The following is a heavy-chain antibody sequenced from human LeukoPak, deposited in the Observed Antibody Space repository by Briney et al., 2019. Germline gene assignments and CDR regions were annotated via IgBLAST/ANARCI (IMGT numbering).Heavy chain of an antibody. V-gene: IGHV3-33*01. CDR1: GFTFSSYG. J-gene: IGHJ4*02. Sequence: PGGSLRLSCAASGFTFSSYGMHWVRQAPGKGLEWVAVIWYDGSNKYYADSVKGRFTISRDNSKNTLYLQMNSLRGEDTAVYYCARGPYGGHSHFDYWGQGTLVSVSS. D-gene: IGHD4-23*01. CDR2: IWYDGSNK. CDR3: ARGPYGGHSHFDY.